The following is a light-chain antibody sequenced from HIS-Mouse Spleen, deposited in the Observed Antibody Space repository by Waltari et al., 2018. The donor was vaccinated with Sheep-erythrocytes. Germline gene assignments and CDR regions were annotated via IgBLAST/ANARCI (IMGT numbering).Light chain of an antibody. CDR1: TRDVGSVNR. Sequence: QAALTQPASVSGSPGPSITIPCAGTTRDVGSVNRVSWYQQHPGKAPKLMIYEGSKLTSGVSNRFSGSKSGNTASLTISGLQAEDEADYYCCSYAGSSTWVFGGGTKLTVL. V-gene: IGLV2-23*01. CDR3: CSYAGSSTWV. J-gene: IGLJ3*02. CDR2: EGS.